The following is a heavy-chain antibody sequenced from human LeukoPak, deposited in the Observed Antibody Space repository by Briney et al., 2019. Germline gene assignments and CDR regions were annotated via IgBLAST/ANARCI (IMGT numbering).Heavy chain of an antibody. CDR2: MNPNSGNT. J-gene: IGHJ4*02. D-gene: IGHD3-22*01. CDR3: ARLNYDSSGSYFDY. Sequence: ASVKVSCKASGYTFTSYDINWVRQATGQGLEWMGWMNPNSGNTGYAQKFQGRVTMTRNTSISTAYMELSRLRSDDTAVYYCARLNYDSSGSYFDYWGQGTLVTVSS. CDR1: GYTFTSYD. V-gene: IGHV1-8*01.